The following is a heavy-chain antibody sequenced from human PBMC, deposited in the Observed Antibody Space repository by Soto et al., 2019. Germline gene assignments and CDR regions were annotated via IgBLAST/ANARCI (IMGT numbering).Heavy chain of an antibody. CDR1: GYTFTSYD. CDR2: MNPNSGNT. D-gene: IGHD5-12*01. CDR3: ARVIDRGGYDLFDY. J-gene: IGHJ4*02. V-gene: IGHV1-8*01. Sequence: QVQLVQSGAEVKKPGASVKVSCKASGYTFTSYDINWVRQATGQGLEWMGWMNPNSGNTGYAQKSQGRVTMTRNTSISTAYIELSSLRSEDTAVYYCARVIDRGGYDLFDYWGQGTLVTVSS.